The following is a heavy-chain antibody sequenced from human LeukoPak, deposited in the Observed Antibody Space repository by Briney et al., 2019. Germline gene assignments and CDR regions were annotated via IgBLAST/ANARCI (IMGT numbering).Heavy chain of an antibody. J-gene: IGHJ4*02. CDR1: GGSISSGGSH. CDR2: IYYSGST. Sequence: SQTLSLTCTVSGGSISSGGSHWSWIRQHPGKGLEWIGYIYYSGSTYYNPSLKSRVTISLDTSENQFSLRLSSVTAAGTAIYYCARGNQEQWLVYWGQGTLVTVSS. CDR3: ARGNQEQWLVY. V-gene: IGHV4-31*03. D-gene: IGHD6-19*01.